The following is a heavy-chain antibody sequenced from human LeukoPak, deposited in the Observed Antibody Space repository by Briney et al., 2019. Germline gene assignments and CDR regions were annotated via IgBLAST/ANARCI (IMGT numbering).Heavy chain of an antibody. J-gene: IGHJ4*02. CDR2: IIPIFVPA. Sequence: SVKFSCKTYGGTFSSYAISWVRQAPGQGLEWMGGIIPIFVPANYAQKFQGRVTITADNSTSTAYMELSSLRSEDTAVYYCATVEMATRIRGGLDYWGQGTLVTVSS. CDR1: GGTFSSYA. CDR3: ATVEMATRIRGGLDY. D-gene: IGHD5-24*01. V-gene: IGHV1-69*06.